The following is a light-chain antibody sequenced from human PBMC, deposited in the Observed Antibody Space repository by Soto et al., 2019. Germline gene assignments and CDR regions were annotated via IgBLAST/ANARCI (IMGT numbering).Light chain of an antibody. Sequence: EIVLTQSPATLSLSPGDRATLSCGASQSIISTYFAWYQQKPGLATRLLMYDVSRRATGIPDRFSGSGSGTEFTLTIDRVEPEDFAVYYCQQYGTFPWTFGQGTRVELK. CDR2: DVS. V-gene: IGKV3D-20*01. J-gene: IGKJ1*01. CDR3: QQYGTFPWT. CDR1: QSIISTY.